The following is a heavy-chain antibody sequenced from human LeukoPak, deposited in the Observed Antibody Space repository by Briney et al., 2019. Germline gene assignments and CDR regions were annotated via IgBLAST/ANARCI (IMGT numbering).Heavy chain of an antibody. CDR1: GGSISSYY. CDR2: INHSGST. D-gene: IGHD4/OR15-4a*01. V-gene: IGHV4-34*01. J-gene: IGHJ3*02. Sequence: PSGTLSLTCTVSGGSISSYYWSWIRQPPGKGLEWIGEINHSGSTNYNPSLKSRVTISVDTSKNQFSLKLSSLTAADTAVYYCARDLALRDAFDIWGQGTLVTVSS. CDR3: ARDLALRDAFDI.